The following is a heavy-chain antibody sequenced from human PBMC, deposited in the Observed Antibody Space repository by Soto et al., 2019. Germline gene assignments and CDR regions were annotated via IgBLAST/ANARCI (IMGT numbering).Heavy chain of an antibody. Sequence: GGSLRLCCAASGFTFSNSAMTWVRQAPAKGLEWVSTTRDSDSGGSTFYADSVKGRFTISRDDSKNTLYLQMSSLRAEDTAMYYCAKVRVGIDVDFDYWGQGALVTVSS. J-gene: IGHJ4*02. CDR1: GFTFSNSA. CDR3: AKVRVGIDVDFDY. CDR2: TRDSDSGGST. V-gene: IGHV3-23*01. D-gene: IGHD2-21*01.